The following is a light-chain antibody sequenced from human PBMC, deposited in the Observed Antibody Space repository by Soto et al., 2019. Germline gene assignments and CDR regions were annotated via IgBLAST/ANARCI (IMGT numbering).Light chain of an antibody. CDR2: DAS. Sequence: EIVLTQSPATLSLSPGGRATLSCRASQSVSSYLAWYQQKPGQAPRLLIYDASNRATAIPARFSGSGSGTDFTLTISSLEPEDFAVYYCQQRSNWPPTFGPGTKVEIK. V-gene: IGKV3-11*01. CDR1: QSVSSY. CDR3: QQRSNWPPT. J-gene: IGKJ1*01.